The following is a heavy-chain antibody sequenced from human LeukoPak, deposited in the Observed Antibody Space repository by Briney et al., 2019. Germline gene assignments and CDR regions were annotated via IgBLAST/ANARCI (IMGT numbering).Heavy chain of an antibody. D-gene: IGHD3-16*01. Sequence: GGSLRLSCAASGFTFSSYEMNWVRQAPGKGLEWVSYISGSDSTIFYADSVKGRFTISRDNAKKSLYPQMNSLKAEDTAVYYCARVPISSASYFDYWGQGTLVTVSS. CDR1: GFTFSSYE. J-gene: IGHJ4*02. V-gene: IGHV3-48*03. CDR3: ARVPISSASYFDY. CDR2: ISGSDSTI.